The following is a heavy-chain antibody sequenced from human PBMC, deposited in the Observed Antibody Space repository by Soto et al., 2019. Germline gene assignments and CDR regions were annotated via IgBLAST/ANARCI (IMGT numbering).Heavy chain of an antibody. CDR1: GFTFSNYA. Sequence: VQLLESGGGLVQPGRSLRLSCAASGFTFSNYAMSWVRQAPGQGLDWVSAISGSGGTTYYADSVKGRFTISRDNSKTTLFLQMNSLRAEDAAVYYCAKFFVETGSNSGWPWSFHYWGQGTLVTVSS. CDR3: AKFFVETGSNSGWPWSFHY. D-gene: IGHD6-25*01. V-gene: IGHV3-23*01. J-gene: IGHJ4*02. CDR2: ISGSGGTT.